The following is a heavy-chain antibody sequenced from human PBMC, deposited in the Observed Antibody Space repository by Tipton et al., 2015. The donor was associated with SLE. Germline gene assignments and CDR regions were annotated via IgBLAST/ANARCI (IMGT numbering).Heavy chain of an antibody. D-gene: IGHD3-3*01. V-gene: IGHV4-59*05. CDR1: GGSFSDYY. J-gene: IGHJ6*02. CDR3: ARRASGYSYYYYGMDV. CDR2: IYYSGST. Sequence: TLSLTCTVYGGSFSDYYWSWIRQSPGKGLEWIGSIYYSGSTYYNPSLKSRVTISVDTSKNQFSLKLSSVTAADTAVYYCARRASGYSYYYYGMDVWGQGTTVTISS.